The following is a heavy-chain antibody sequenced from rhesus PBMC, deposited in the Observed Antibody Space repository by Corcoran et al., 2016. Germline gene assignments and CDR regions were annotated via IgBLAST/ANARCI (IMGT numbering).Heavy chain of an antibody. D-gene: IGHD4-29*01. CDR2: IYGSGGSH. J-gene: IGHJ4*01. CDR1: GYSIRSNY. CDR3: ARIPAYGNYPDY. V-gene: IGHV4S14*01. Sequence: QVQLQESGPGLVKPSETLSLTCAVSGYSIRSNYWNWIRQPPGTGREWIGSIYGSGGSHFLNPSINSRLSLSVDTSKNQFSLKLGAVTAADTAVYYCARIPAYGNYPDYWGQGVLVTVSS.